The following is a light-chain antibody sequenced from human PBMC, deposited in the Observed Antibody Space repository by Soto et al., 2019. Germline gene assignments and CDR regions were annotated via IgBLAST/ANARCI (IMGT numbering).Light chain of an antibody. CDR2: DVS. CDR1: SSDVGGYNY. V-gene: IGLV2-14*01. CDR3: SSYTSSSTPLYV. J-gene: IGLJ1*01. Sequence: QSALTQPASVSGSPRQSITISCTGTSSDVGGYNYVSWYQQHPGKAPKLMIYDVSNRPSGVSNRFSGSKSGNTASLTISGLQAEDEADYYCSSYTSSSTPLYVFGTGTKVTVL.